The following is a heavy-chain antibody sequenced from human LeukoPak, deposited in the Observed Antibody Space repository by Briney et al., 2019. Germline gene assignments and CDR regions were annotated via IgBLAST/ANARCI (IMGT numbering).Heavy chain of an antibody. V-gene: IGHV1-24*01. CDR3: ATRIVVVPAAANLRLYYFDY. J-gene: IGHJ4*02. D-gene: IGHD2-2*01. Sequence: ASVKVSCKVSGYTLTELSMHWVRQAPGKGLEWMGGFYPEDGETIYAQKFQGRVTMTEDTSTDTAYMELSSLRSEDTAVHYCATRIVVVPAAANLRLYYFDYWGQGTLVTVSS. CDR1: GYTLTELS. CDR2: FYPEDGET.